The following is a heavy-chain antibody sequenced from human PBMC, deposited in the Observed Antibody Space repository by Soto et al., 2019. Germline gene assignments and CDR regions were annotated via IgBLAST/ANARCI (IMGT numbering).Heavy chain of an antibody. J-gene: IGHJ3*02. CDR2: ISASDDTT. V-gene: IGHV3-23*01. CDR1: GFTFSNSA. D-gene: IGHD2-21*02. Sequence: PGGSLRLSCAASGFTFSNSALAWVRQAPGKGLDWVSGISASDDTTYYAGSVKGRFTVSRDKSKNTLYLQMNGLRADDTAVYYYAKPLGVLTALRAFDIWGQGTMVTVSS. CDR3: AKPLGVLTALRAFDI.